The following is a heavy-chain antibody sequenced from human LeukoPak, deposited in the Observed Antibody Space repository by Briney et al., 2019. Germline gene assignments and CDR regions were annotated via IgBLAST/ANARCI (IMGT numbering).Heavy chain of an antibody. CDR3: RLLKSVFGMIWLDS. Sequence: TPSLTCTASGGSISSGSYYWSWIRQPAGKELESIGRIYTSGSTNSNPSLKSRVTISVDTSKNQFSLKLSYGMTADNTVFYYCRLLKSVFGMIWLDSWGQGTLVTVSS. CDR2: IYTSGST. V-gene: IGHV4-61*02. D-gene: IGHD2-15*01. CDR1: GGSISSGSYY. J-gene: IGHJ5*01.